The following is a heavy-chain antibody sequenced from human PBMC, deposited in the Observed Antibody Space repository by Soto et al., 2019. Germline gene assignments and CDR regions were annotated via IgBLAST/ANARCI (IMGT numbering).Heavy chain of an antibody. CDR1: GFTFSDYY. CDR2: ISSSGSTI. Sequence: QVQLVESGGGLVKPGGSLRLSCAASGFTFSDYYMSWIRQAPGKGLEWLSYISSSGSTISYAESVQGIFTISRDNAKNSLYLQMTSLRAEDTAVYSCASGGYQTFDVWGQGTMVTVSS. J-gene: IGHJ3*01. D-gene: IGHD1-26*01. V-gene: IGHV3-11*01. CDR3: ASGGYQTFDV.